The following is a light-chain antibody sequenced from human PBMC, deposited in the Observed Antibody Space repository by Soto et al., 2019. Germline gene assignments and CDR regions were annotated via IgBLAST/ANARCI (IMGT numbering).Light chain of an antibody. CDR2: EVT. V-gene: IGLV2-8*01. CDR1: SSDGGGYDY. J-gene: IGLJ3*02. CDR3: SSFVAGNNYWV. Sequence: QSALTQPPSASGSPGRSVTISCTGTSSDGGGYDYVSWFQQHPGKAPKLIIYEVTKRPSGVPDRFSASKSGNTASLTVSGLQAEDEADYYCSSFVAGNNYWVFGGGTKVTVL.